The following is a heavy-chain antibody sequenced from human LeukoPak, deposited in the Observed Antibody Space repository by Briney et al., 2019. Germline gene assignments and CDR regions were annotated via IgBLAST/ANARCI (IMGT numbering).Heavy chain of an antibody. Sequence: SETLSLTCTVSGASISSSSYYWAWIRQPPGKGLEWIGSIYYSGSTYYDPSLKSRVTISVDTSKNQFSLKLSSVTAADTAVYYCARQTGSGLFILPGGQGTLVTVSS. CDR3: ARQTGSGLFILP. CDR1: GASISSSSYY. J-gene: IGHJ4*02. CDR2: IYYSGST. V-gene: IGHV4-39*01. D-gene: IGHD3/OR15-3a*01.